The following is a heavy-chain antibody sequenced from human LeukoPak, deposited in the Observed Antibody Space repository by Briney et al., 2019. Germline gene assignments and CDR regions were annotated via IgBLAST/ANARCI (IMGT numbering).Heavy chain of an antibody. CDR3: ARDISTDYVPDYYYGMDV. Sequence: ASVKVSCKASGYTFTGYYMHWVRQAPGQGLEWMGWINPNSGGTNYAQKFQGRVTMTRDTSISTAYMELSRLRSDDTAVYYCARDISTDYVPDYYYGMDVWGPGTTVTVSS. CDR2: INPNSGGT. V-gene: IGHV1-2*02. D-gene: IGHD4-17*01. CDR1: GYTFTGYY. J-gene: IGHJ6*02.